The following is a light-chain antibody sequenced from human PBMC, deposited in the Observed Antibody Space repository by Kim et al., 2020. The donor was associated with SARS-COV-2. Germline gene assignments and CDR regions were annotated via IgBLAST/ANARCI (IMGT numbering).Light chain of an antibody. CDR1: KLGDKY. CDR2: QDS. CDR3: QAWDSSTGV. V-gene: IGLV3-1*01. J-gene: IGLJ1*01. Sequence: SYELTQPPSVSVSLGQTASITCSGDKLGDKYACWYQQKPGQSPVLVIYQDSKRPSGIPERFSGSNSGNTATLTISGTQAMDEADYYCQAWDSSTGVFGTRTKVTVL.